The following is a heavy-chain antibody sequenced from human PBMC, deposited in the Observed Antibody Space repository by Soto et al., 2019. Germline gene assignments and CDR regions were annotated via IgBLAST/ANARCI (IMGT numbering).Heavy chain of an antibody. V-gene: IGHV1-8*01. Sequence: ASVKVSCKASGYTFTSYDINWVRQATGQGLEWMGWMNPNSGNTGYAQKFQGRVTMTRNTSISTAYMELSSLRSEDTAVYYCARGFPNYYDSSGDAFDIWGQGTMVTVS. CDR3: ARGFPNYYDSSGDAFDI. J-gene: IGHJ3*02. D-gene: IGHD3-22*01. CDR2: MNPNSGNT. CDR1: GYTFTSYD.